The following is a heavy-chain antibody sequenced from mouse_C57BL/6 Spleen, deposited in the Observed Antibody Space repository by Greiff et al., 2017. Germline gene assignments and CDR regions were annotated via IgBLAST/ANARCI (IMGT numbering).Heavy chain of an antibody. V-gene: IGHV1-61*01. Sequence: QVQLQQPGAELVRPGSSVKLSCKASGYTFTSYWMDWVKQRPGQGLEWIGNIYPSDSETHYNQKFKDKATLTVDKSSSTAYMQLSSLTSEDSAVYYCARGGNDYDGFAYWGQETLVTVSA. CDR1: GYTFTSYW. CDR2: IYPSDSET. J-gene: IGHJ3*01. CDR3: ARGGNDYDGFAY. D-gene: IGHD2-4*01.